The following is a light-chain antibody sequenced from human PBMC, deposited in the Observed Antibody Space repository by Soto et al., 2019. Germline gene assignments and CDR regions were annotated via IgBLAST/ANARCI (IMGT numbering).Light chain of an antibody. CDR2: GAS. V-gene: IGKV3-15*01. CDR1: QSLRSN. J-gene: IGKJ5*01. Sequence: EIVMTTSPATLAVSPGDRATLACRASQSLRSNLAWYQQKPGQAPRLLIYGASTRATGIPARFSGSGSGTEFTLTISSLQSEDFAVYYCQQYNNWPPITFGQGTLLEIK. CDR3: QQYNNWPPIT.